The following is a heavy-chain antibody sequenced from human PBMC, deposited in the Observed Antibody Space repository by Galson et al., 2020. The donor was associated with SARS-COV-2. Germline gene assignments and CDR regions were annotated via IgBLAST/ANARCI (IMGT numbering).Heavy chain of an antibody. Sequence: GESLKISCSASGFTFSGYGMHWVRQAPGKGLEWVAVISYDGRIKYYSDSVKGRFTIARDNSKSTLYLLMNSLRVEDTALYYCAKEMYGDYGDYGRHLGPQELDFWGQGILVTVSS. CDR1: GFTFSGYG. CDR2: ISYDGRIK. D-gene: IGHD4-17*01. V-gene: IGHV3-30*18. CDR3: AKEMYGDYGDYGRHLGPQELDF. J-gene: IGHJ4*02.